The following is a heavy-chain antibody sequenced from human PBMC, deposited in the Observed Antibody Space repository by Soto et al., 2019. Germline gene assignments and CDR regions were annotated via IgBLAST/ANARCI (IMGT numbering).Heavy chain of an antibody. CDR2: MYHSGSP. CDR3: ARVLGGYVRLGACDL. CDR1: PGSIGTSY. D-gene: IGHD5-12*01. Sequence: QVQLQESGPGLVKPSETLSLTCTVSPGSIGTSYWSWIRQSPGKGLEWIGYMYHSGSPKYNPSLKNRVTISRDMSKNQCSLKLRSVTAADTALYYGARVLGGYVRLGACDLWGPGTMVTVSS. V-gene: IGHV4-59*01. J-gene: IGHJ3*01.